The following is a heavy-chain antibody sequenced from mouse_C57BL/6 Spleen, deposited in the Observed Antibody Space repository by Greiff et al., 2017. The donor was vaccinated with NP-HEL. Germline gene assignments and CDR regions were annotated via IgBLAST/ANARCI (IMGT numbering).Heavy chain of an antibody. J-gene: IGHJ3*01. CDR1: GYTFTSYG. D-gene: IGHD2-3*01. CDR3: ARDDGYYSPFAY. Sequence: QVQLQQSGAELARPGASVKLSCKASGYTFTSYGISWVKQRPGQGLEWIGEIYPRSGNTYYNEKFKGKATLTADKSSSTAYMELRSLTSEDSAVYFCARDDGYYSPFAYWGQGTLVTVSA. V-gene: IGHV1-81*01. CDR2: IYPRSGNT.